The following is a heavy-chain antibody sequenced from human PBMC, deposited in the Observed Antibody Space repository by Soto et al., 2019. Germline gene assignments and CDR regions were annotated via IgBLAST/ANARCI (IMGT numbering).Heavy chain of an antibody. CDR3: ARDLIVDGPDNYAMDV. V-gene: IGHV1-2*02. J-gene: IGHJ6*02. CDR1: GDSLRGTY. CDR2: INPNSSGT. Sequence: ASVKVSCKASGDSLRGTYIHWVRQTPGQGLEWMGWINPNSSGTVYAQKFQGRVTMTRDTSLTTVYMQLNRLTSDDSAVYYCARDLIVDGPDNYAMDVWGQGTTVTVSS. D-gene: IGHD3-22*01.